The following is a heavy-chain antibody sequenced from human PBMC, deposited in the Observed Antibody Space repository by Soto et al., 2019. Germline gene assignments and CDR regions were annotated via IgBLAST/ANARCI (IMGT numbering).Heavy chain of an antibody. Sequence: QVTLKESGPVLVKPTETLTLTCTVSGFSLSNARMGVSWIRQPPGKALEWLAHIFSNDEKSYSTSLKSRLTISNDTYKSQVVLTMTNMDPVDTATYYCARSVVVVAATFSGMDVWGQGTTVTVSS. CDR2: IFSNDEK. CDR3: ARSVVVVAATFSGMDV. V-gene: IGHV2-26*01. J-gene: IGHJ6*02. D-gene: IGHD2-15*01. CDR1: GFSLSNARMG.